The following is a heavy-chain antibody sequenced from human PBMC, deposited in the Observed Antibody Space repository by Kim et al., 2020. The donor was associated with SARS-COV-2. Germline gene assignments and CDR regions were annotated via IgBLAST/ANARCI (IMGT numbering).Heavy chain of an antibody. CDR3: ASPIIDP. Sequence: DGRHKFYVDSVKVRFIISRDNTKNSLYLQMNSLRAEDTAVYYCASPIIDPWGQGTLVTVSS. V-gene: IGHV3-7*01. J-gene: IGHJ5*02. CDR2: DGRHK.